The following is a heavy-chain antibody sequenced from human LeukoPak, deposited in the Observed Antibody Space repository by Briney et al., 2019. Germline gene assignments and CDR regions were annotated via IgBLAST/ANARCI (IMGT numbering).Heavy chain of an antibody. CDR1: GGSISNGSYY. Sequence: SQTLSLTCTVSGGSISNGSYYWSWIRQPAGKGLEWIGRIYTSGSTNYNPSLKSRVTISVDASKNQFSLKLSSVTAADTAVYYCARGDRGYSGYDPAYYFDYWGQGTLVTVSS. V-gene: IGHV4-61*02. J-gene: IGHJ4*02. D-gene: IGHD5-12*01. CDR3: ARGDRGYSGYDPAYYFDY. CDR2: IYTSGST.